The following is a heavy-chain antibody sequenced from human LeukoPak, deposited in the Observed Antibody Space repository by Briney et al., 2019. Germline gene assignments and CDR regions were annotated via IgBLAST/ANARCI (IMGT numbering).Heavy chain of an antibody. CDR1: GYTFTSYY. V-gene: IGHV1-46*01. Sequence: ASVKVSCKASGYTFTSYYMHWVRQAPGQGLEWMGIINPSGGSTSYAQKFQGRVTMTRDTSTSTVYMELSSLRSEDTAVYYCARGIRKIFGVVISLVGFDYWGQGTLVTVSS. J-gene: IGHJ4*02. D-gene: IGHD3-3*01. CDR3: ARGIRKIFGVVISLVGFDY. CDR2: INPSGGST.